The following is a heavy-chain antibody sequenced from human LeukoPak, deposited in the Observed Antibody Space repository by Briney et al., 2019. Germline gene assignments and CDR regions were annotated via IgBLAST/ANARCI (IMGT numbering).Heavy chain of an antibody. CDR3: ARQSLFYYYGMDV. CDR1: GGSISSYY. J-gene: IGHJ6*02. CDR2: IYYSGST. V-gene: IGHV4-59*08. Sequence: SETLSLTCTVSGGSISSYYWSWIRQPPGKGLEWIGYIYYSGSTNYNPSLKSRVTISVDTSKNQFSLKLSSVTAADTAVYYCARQSLFYYYGMDVWGQGTTVTVSS.